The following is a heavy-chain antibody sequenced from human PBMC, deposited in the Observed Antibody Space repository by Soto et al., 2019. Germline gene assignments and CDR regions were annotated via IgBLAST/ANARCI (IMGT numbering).Heavy chain of an antibody. CDR2: TYFRFKWYN. V-gene: IGHV6-1*01. D-gene: IGHD5-12*01. Sequence: SQTLSLTYAISWATVSSNAASSNCIRQSPSRGLEWMGRTYFRFKWYNDYAVFVNSRIIINPGTSNIQFSLQLNSVSPEDTALYFCAKGDDLGPKTGYAFDPGGQGIMVTVSS. J-gene: IGHJ5*02. CDR1: WATVSSNAAS. CDR3: AKGDDLGPKTGYAFDP.